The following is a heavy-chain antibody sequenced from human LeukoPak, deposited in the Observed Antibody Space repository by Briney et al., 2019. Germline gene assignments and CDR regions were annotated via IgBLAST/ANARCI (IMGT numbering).Heavy chain of an antibody. Sequence: KPSETLSLTCTVSGDSITSSSYYWGWIRQPPGKGLEWIGTMYYTGTIYYNPSLKSQVTISVDTSKNQFSLSLSSVTAADTAVYYCARPIRNWGQGTLVIVSS. J-gene: IGHJ4*02. CDR3: ARPIRN. CDR1: GDSITSSSYY. CDR2: MYYTGTI. V-gene: IGHV4-39*07.